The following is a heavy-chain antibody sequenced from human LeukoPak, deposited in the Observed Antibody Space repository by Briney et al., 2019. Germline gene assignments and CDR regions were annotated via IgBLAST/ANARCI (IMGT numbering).Heavy chain of an antibody. D-gene: IGHD4-23*01. CDR1: GYSFTSDW. CDR3: ARIPPGYVYGGNFYFDY. Sequence: GESLKISCQGSGYSFTSDWIGWVRQMPGKGLEWMGIIYPGDSDTRYSPSFQGQVTISADKSISTAYLQWSSLKASDTAMYYCARIPPGYVYGGNFYFDYWGQGTLVTVSS. CDR2: IYPGDSDT. V-gene: IGHV5-51*01. J-gene: IGHJ4*02.